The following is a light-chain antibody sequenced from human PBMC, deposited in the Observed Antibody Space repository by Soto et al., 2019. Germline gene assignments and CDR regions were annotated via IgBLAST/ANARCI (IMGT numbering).Light chain of an antibody. CDR1: SSDVGGYDF. CDR3: SSYADSSLPVE. J-gene: IGLJ2*01. Sequence: QSALTQPPSACGSPGQSVTISCTGASSDVGGYDFVSWYQQHPGKAPKLMIYDVTKRPSGVPDRFSGSKSGNTASLTVSGLQADDEADYYCSSYADSSLPVEFGGGTQLTVL. CDR2: DVT. V-gene: IGLV2-8*01.